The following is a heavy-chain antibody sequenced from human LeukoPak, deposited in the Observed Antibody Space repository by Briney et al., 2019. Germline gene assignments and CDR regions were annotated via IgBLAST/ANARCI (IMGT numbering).Heavy chain of an antibody. D-gene: IGHD1-1*01. V-gene: IGHV3-66*01. Sequence: GGSLRLSCTASGFTMSGIHMNWVRQAPGKGLDWVSGLYAGGSTYYAGSVTGRFTISRDDSKNTLYLQMTGLRVDDTAIYYCVRGNGNVGGRLDPWGQGAWVIVSA. CDR1: GFTMSGIH. CDR3: VRGNGNVGGRLDP. J-gene: IGHJ5*02. CDR2: LYAGGST.